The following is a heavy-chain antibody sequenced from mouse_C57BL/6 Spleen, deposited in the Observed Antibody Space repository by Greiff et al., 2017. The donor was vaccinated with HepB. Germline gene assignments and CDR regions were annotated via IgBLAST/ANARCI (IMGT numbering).Heavy chain of an antibody. Sequence: VQLQESDAELVKPGASVKISCKVSGYTFTDHTIHWMKQRPEQGLEWIGYIYPRDGSTKYNEKFKGKATLTADKSSSTAYMQLNSLTSEDSAVYFCARWGYGYDEVFAYWGQGTLVTVSA. V-gene: IGHV1-78*01. D-gene: IGHD2-2*01. CDR1: GYTFTDHT. J-gene: IGHJ3*01. CDR3: ARWGYGYDEVFAY. CDR2: IYPRDGST.